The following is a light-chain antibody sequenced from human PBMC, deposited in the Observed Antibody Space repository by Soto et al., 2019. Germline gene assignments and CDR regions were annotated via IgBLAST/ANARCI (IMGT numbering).Light chain of an antibody. V-gene: IGLV2-14*01. CDR3: SSYTSSSSPFV. CDR2: EVS. CDR1: SSDVGDYNY. Sequence: ALAQPASVSGSPGQSITISCTGTSSDVGDYNYVSWYQQHPGKAPKFLIYEVSNRPSGVSNRFSGSKSGNTASLTISGLQAEDEADYYCSSYTSSSSPFVFGTGTKVTVL. J-gene: IGLJ1*01.